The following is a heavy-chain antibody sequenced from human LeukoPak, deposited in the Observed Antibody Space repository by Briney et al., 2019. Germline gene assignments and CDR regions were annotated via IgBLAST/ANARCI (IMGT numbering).Heavy chain of an antibody. D-gene: IGHD6-13*01. CDR2: IYSSGST. CDR3: ARRGSSSRYYYMDV. CDR1: GVSISRYY. V-gene: IGHV4-4*07. Sequence: PSETLSLTCTVSGVSISRYYWSWIRQPAGKGLEWIGRIYSSGSTTYNPSLKSRVTMSIDTSKNQFSLKLSFVTAADTAVYYCARRGSSSRYYYMDVWGKGTTVTVSS. J-gene: IGHJ6*03.